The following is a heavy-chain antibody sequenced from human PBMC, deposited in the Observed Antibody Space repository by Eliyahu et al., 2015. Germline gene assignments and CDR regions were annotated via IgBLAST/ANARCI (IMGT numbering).Heavy chain of an antibody. Sequence: EVQLVESGGGLIQPGGSLRLSCAASGFTVSSNYMSWVPPAPGKGLEWVSVIYSGGSTYYADSVKGRFTISRDNSKNTLYLQMNSLRAEDTAVYYCARIYSSGTAEYFQHWGQGTLVTVSS. J-gene: IGHJ1*01. CDR2: IYSGGST. CDR1: GFTVSSNY. V-gene: IGHV3-53*01. D-gene: IGHD6-25*01. CDR3: ARIYSSGTAEYFQH.